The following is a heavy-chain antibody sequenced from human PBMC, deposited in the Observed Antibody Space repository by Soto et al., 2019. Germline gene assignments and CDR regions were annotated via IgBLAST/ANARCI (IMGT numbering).Heavy chain of an antibody. CDR2: ISGSGGST. CDR3: VRAAAGSYYYYGMDV. V-gene: IGHV3-23*01. CDR1: GFTFSSYA. D-gene: IGHD6-13*01. Sequence: GGSLRLSCAASGFTFSSYAMSWVRQAPGKGLEWVSAISGSGGSTYYADSVKGRFTISRDNSKNTLYLQMNSLRAEDTAVYYCVRAAAGSYYYYGMDVWGQGTTVTVSS. J-gene: IGHJ6*02.